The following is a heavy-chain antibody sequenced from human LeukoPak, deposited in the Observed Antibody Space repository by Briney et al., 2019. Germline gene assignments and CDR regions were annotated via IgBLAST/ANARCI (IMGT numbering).Heavy chain of an antibody. CDR3: ARLVFGVVTMYYFDY. J-gene: IGHJ4*02. D-gene: IGHD3-3*01. CDR2: IYHSGST. CDR1: GYSISSGYY. Sequence: SETLSLTCAVSGYSISSGYYWGWIRQPPGKGLEWIGSIYHSGSTYYNPSLKSRVTISVDTSKNQFSLKLSSVTAADTAVYYCARLVFGVVTMYYFDYWGQGTLVTVSS. V-gene: IGHV4-38-2*01.